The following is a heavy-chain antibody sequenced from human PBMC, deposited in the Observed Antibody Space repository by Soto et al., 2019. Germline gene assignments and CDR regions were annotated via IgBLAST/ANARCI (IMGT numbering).Heavy chain of an antibody. CDR3: AKAAGLRYLDS. Sequence: EVQLVESGGGLVQPGTSLRLSCATSGFTFDDYAMHWVRQAPGKGLEWVSGISWNSQSIGYADSVKGRFTISRDYAKKSLFLHLSCLRPEDTAVYFCAKAAGLRYLDSWGQGTLVTVSS. CDR1: GFTFDDYA. CDR2: ISWNSQSI. D-gene: IGHD2-15*01. J-gene: IGHJ5*01. V-gene: IGHV3-9*01.